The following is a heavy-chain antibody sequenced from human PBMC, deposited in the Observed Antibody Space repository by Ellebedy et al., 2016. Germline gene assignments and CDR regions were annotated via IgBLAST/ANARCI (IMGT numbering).Heavy chain of an antibody. V-gene: IGHV4-4*02. CDR3: ARSLRDSYGRFDP. J-gene: IGHJ5*02. CDR2: IYHSGST. D-gene: IGHD5-18*01. Sequence: SETLSLTCAVSGGSISSSNWWSWVRQPPGKGLEWIGEIYHSGSTNYNPSLKSRVTISVDTSKNQFSLKLSSVTAADTAVYYCARSLRDSYGRFDPWGQGTLVTVSS. CDR1: GGSISSSNW.